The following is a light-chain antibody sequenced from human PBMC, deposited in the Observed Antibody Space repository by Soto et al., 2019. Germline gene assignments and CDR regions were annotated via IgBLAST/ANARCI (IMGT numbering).Light chain of an antibody. J-gene: IGKJ1*01. CDR2: GAS. CDR1: QSVSSN. V-gene: IGKV3-15*01. Sequence: EIVMTQSPATLSVSTGERATLSCRASQSVSSNLAWYQQKPGQAPRLLIYGASTRATGIPARFSGSGYGTEFTLTISSLQSEDFAVYYCQQYNNWPPWTFGQGTKVDIK. CDR3: QQYNNWPPWT.